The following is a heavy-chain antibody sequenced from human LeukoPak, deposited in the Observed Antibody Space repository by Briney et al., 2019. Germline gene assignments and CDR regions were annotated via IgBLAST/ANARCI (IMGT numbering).Heavy chain of an antibody. D-gene: IGHD3-10*01. V-gene: IGHV3-74*01. CDR3: ARGEYAFDY. CDR1: GGSFSGYY. Sequence: PSETLSLTCAVYGGSFSGYYWSWIRQPPGKGLVWVSRIYIDGSTTSYADSVKGRFTISRDNAKNTLYLQMNSLRVEDTAVYYCARGEYAFDYWGQGTLVTVSS. CDR2: IYIDGSTT. J-gene: IGHJ4*02.